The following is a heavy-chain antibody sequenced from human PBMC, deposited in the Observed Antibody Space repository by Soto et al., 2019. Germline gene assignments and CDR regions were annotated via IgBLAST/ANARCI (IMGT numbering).Heavy chain of an antibody. Sequence: EVQLVESGGRLVQPGGSLRLSCAASGFTLSNYSMNWARQAPGKGLEWVSYISSSSNTIYYADSVKGRFTISRDNAKNSLYLQMNSLRDEDTAVYYCVRGGAFKIDYWGQGTLVTVSS. CDR2: ISSSSNTI. CDR1: GFTLSNYS. CDR3: VRGGAFKIDY. J-gene: IGHJ4*02. D-gene: IGHD3-16*01. V-gene: IGHV3-48*02.